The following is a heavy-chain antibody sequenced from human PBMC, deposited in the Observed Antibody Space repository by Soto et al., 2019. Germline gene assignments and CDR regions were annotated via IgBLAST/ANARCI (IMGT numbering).Heavy chain of an antibody. J-gene: IGHJ4*02. CDR1: GLTFGSRA. CDR3: ARGSTESYPGSRIFDF. D-gene: IGHD3-10*01. V-gene: IGHV3-23*01. CDR2: ITDNGGDA. Sequence: GGSLRLSCVASGLTFGSRAMSWVRQAPGEGLQWVATITDNGGDAKYTDSVRGRFVISRDNSKKTLYLQMTSLTAEDSAMYFCARGSTESYPGSRIFDFWGRGTLVTVSS.